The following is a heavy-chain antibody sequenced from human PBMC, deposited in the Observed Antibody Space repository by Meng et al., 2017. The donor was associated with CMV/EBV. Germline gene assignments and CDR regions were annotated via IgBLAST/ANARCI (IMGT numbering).Heavy chain of an antibody. CDR2: ISSSSSYI. V-gene: IGHV3-21*01. CDR1: GFTFDDYA. CDR3: ARDLESLYYYYGMDV. Sequence: GESLKISCAASGFTFDDYAMHWVRQAPGKGLEWVSSISSSSSYIYYADSVKGRFTISRDNAKNSLYLQMNSLGAEDTAVYYCARDLESLYYYYGMDVWGQGTTVTVSS. J-gene: IGHJ6*02. D-gene: IGHD3-3*01.